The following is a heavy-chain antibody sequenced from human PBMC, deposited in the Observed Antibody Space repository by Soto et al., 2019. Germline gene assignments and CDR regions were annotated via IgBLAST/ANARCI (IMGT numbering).Heavy chain of an antibody. V-gene: IGHV5-51*01. CDR3: ARTSHYDSSGYYDAFDV. CDR1: GDXFTNYL. CDR2: IYPGDSDI. J-gene: IGHJ3*01. D-gene: IGHD3-22*01. Sequence: EXLKISCKSSGDXFTNYLIVWVRHMPGKGLEWMGIIYPGDSDIRFSPSFQGQVTISADKSINTAYLQLSSLMASDTAMYYCARTSHYDSSGYYDAFDVWGQGTMGTVSS.